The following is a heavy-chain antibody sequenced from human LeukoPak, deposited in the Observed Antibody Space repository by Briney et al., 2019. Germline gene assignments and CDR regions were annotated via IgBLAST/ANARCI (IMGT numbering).Heavy chain of an antibody. D-gene: IGHD2-15*01. CDR1: GFTVSSNY. CDR2: VSGSGGST. CDR3: AKVADSNAPHFDY. Sequence: QAGGSLRLSCAGSGFTVSSNYMSWVRQAPGKGLEWVSAVSGSGGSTYYADSVKGRFTISRDNSKNTLYLQMNSLRAEDTAVYYCAKVADSNAPHFDYWGQGTLVTVSS. J-gene: IGHJ4*02. V-gene: IGHV3-23*01.